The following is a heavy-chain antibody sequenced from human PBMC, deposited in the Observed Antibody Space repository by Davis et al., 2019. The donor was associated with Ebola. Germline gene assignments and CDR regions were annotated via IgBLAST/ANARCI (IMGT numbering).Heavy chain of an antibody. CDR2: IWYDGSNK. CDR3: ARDNERRNPPDY. CDR1: GFTFSSYG. V-gene: IGHV3-33*01. J-gene: IGHJ4*02. Sequence: GESLKISCAASGFTFSSYGMHWVRQAPGKGLEWVAVIWYDGSNKYYADSVKGRFTISRDNSKNTLYLQMNSLRAEDTAVYYCARDNERRNPPDYWGQGTLVTVSS. D-gene: IGHD1-14*01.